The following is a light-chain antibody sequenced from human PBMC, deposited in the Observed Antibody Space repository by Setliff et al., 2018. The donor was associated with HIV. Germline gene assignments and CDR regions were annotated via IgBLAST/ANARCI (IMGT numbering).Light chain of an antibody. CDR2: YDT. Sequence: SYELTQPPSVSVAPGKTARITCGGNNIGSKSVHWYQQKPGQAPVLVMHYDTNRPSGIPERFSGSNSGNTATLTISRVEAGDEADYYCQVWDSSSDQVFGTGTRSPS. CDR1: NIGSKS. CDR3: QVWDSSSDQV. J-gene: IGLJ1*01. V-gene: IGLV3-21*04.